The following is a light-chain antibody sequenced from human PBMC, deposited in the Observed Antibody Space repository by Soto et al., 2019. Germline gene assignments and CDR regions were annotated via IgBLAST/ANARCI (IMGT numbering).Light chain of an antibody. CDR3: MQGTHWPYT. V-gene: IGKV2-30*02. CDR1: QSLVHSDGSTY. J-gene: IGKJ2*01. CDR2: KVS. Sequence: DVVMTQSPLSLTVTLGQPASISCRSSQSLVHSDGSTYLHWFQQRPGQSPRRLIYKVSNRASGVRDRFSGSGSGTDFTLKISRVAAEDIGLYFCMQGTHWPYTFGQGTKLEIK.